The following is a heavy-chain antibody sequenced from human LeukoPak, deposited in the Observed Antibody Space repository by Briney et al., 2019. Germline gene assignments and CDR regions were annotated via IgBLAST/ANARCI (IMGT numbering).Heavy chain of an antibody. D-gene: IGHD6-13*01. J-gene: IGHJ5*02. CDR2: ISAYNGNT. V-gene: IGHV1-18*04. CDR3: ARHIANSDPNWFDP. Sequence: GASVTVSCKASGYTFTSYYMHWVRQAPGQGLEWMGWISAYNGNTNYAQKLQGRVTMTTDTSTSTAYMELRSLRSDDTAVYYCARHIANSDPNWFDPWGQGTLVTVSS. CDR1: GYTFTSYY.